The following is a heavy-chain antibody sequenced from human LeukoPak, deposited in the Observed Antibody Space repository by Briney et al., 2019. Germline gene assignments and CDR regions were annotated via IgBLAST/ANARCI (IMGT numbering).Heavy chain of an antibody. V-gene: IGHV4-39*07. Sequence: SETLSLTCTVSGGSITTNSYSWGWIRQPPGKVPEWIGSIYHSGSTYYNPSLRSRVTISVDTSKNQFSLKLSSVTAADTAVYYCARVDGGGWYPTYYYYYMDVWGKGTTVTVSS. CDR3: ARVDGGGWYPTYYYYYMDV. D-gene: IGHD6-19*01. CDR1: GGSITTNSYS. J-gene: IGHJ6*03. CDR2: IYHSGST.